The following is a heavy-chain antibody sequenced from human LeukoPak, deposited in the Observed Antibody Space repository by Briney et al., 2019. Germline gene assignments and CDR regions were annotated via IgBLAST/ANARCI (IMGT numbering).Heavy chain of an antibody. J-gene: IGHJ4*02. CDR2: IYYSGST. CDR1: GGSISSGSYY. D-gene: IGHD5-12*01. Sequence: SETLSLTCTVSGGSISSGSYYWSWIRQPPGKGLEWIGYIYYSGSTNYNPSLKSRVTISVDTSKNQFSLKLSSVTAADTAVYYCARVSGYDWESFYDYWGQGTLVTVSS. V-gene: IGHV4-61*01. CDR3: ARVSGYDWESFYDY.